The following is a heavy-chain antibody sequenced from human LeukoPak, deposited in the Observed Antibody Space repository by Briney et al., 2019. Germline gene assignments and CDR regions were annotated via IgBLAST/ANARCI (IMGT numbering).Heavy chain of an antibody. V-gene: IGHV3-30-3*01. CDR3: TTVFHHYVWGTYRLVAAEGF. CDR2: ISYDGSNK. J-gene: IGHJ4*01. Sequence: PGGPLRLSCAASGFTFSSYAMHWVRQAPGKGLEWVAVISYDGSNKYYADSVKGRFTISRDNSKNTLYLQMNSLRAEDTGVYYCTTVFHHYVWGTYRLVAAEGFWGHGTLVTVSS. CDR1: GFTFSSYA. D-gene: IGHD3-16*02.